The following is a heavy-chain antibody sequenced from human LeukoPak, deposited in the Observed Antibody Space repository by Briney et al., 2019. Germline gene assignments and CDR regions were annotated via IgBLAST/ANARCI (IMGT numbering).Heavy chain of an antibody. J-gene: IGHJ6*02. V-gene: IGHV3-15*01. CDR2: IKSKTDGGTT. CDR3: ARELRNYYDSSGYYYYYGMDV. CDR1: GFTFSNAW. D-gene: IGHD3-22*01. Sequence: GGSLRLSCAASGFTFSNAWMSWVRQAPGKGLEWVGRIKSKTDGGTTDYAAPVKGRFTISRDDSENTLYLQMNSLRAEDTAVYYCARELRNYYDSSGYYYYYGMDVWGQGTTVTVSS.